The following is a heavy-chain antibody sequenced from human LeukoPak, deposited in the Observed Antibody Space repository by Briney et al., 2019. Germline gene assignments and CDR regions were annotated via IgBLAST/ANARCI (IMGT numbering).Heavy chain of an antibody. CDR2: FYSSGSY. CDR3: ARLFPATGTPYYYIMDV. CDR1: GGSISNYY. V-gene: IGHV4-4*07. D-gene: IGHD6-13*01. Sequence: ETLSLTCTVSGGSISNYYWSWIRQPAGKGLEWIGRFYSSGSYNYNPSLKSRVTMSVDTSKNQFSLRLSSVTAADTAVYYCARLFPATGTPYYYIMDVWGQGTTVTVSS. J-gene: IGHJ6*02.